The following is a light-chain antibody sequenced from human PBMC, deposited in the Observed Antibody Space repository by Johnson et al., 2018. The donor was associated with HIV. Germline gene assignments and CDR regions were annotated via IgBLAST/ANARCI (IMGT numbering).Light chain of an antibody. Sequence: QSALTQPPSVSAAPGQKVTISCSGGSSNIGNNYVSWYQQLPGTAPKLLIYDNNKRPSGIPDRFSGSKSGKSATLGITGLQTGDEADYYCGTWDSSLSAEVFGSGTKVIVL. J-gene: IGLJ1*01. CDR1: SSNIGNNY. CDR3: GTWDSSLSAEV. V-gene: IGLV1-51*01. CDR2: DNN.